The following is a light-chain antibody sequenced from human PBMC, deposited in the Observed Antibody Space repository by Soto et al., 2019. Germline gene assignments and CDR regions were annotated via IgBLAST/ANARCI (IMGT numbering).Light chain of an antibody. CDR3: QQYVSLPYS. V-gene: IGKV1-33*01. CDR1: QDISAY. Sequence: IQMTQSPSSLSASVGDRVTITCQASQDISAYLNWYQQKPGEAPKLLIYDGSKLHTGVPARCSGSGTATEFTLTISSRQPEDFAIYHCQQYVSLPYSFGRGTTLEIK. J-gene: IGKJ2*03. CDR2: DGS.